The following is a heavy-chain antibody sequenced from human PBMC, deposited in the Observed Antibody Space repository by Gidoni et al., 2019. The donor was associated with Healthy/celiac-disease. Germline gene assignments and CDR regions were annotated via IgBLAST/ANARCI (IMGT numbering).Heavy chain of an antibody. CDR3: TRESSYYDILTGYDMGVDY. D-gene: IGHD3-9*01. CDR2: IRSKAYGGTT. Sequence: EVQLVESGGGLVQPGRSLRLSCTASGFTFGDYAMSWFRQAPGKGLEWVGFIRSKAYGGTTEYAASVKGRFTISRDDSKSIAYLQMNSLKTEDTAVYYCTRESSYYDILTGYDMGVDYWGQGTLVTVSS. V-gene: IGHV3-49*03. J-gene: IGHJ4*02. CDR1: GFTFGDYA.